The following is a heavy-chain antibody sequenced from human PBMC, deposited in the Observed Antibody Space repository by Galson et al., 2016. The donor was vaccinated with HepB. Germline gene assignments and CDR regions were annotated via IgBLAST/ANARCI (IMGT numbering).Heavy chain of an antibody. CDR3: ARCGVYYYESSRYLQAEILDP. J-gene: IGHJ5*02. CDR2: ISVYNGNT. D-gene: IGHD3-22*01. Sequence: SVKVSCKASGYTFNNYGVSWVRQAPGQGLEWMGWISVYNGNTQYAQKLQGRVTMTTDTSTTTAYMELRSLRSDDTAVYYCARCGVYYYESSRYLQAEILDPWGQGTLVTVSS. V-gene: IGHV1-18*01. CDR1: GYTFNNYG.